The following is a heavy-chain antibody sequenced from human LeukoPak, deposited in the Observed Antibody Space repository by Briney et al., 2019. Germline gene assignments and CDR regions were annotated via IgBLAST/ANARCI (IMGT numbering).Heavy chain of an antibody. CDR2: ISAYNGNT. Sequence: GASVKVSCKASGYTFTIYGISWVRQAPGQGLEWMGWISAYNGNTNYAQKLQGRVTMTTDTSTSTAYMELRSLRSDDTAVYYCAREAPRIVVVVAATQYYGMDVWGQGTTVTVSS. V-gene: IGHV1-18*01. J-gene: IGHJ6*02. D-gene: IGHD2-15*01. CDR3: AREAPRIVVVVAATQYYGMDV. CDR1: GYTFTIYG.